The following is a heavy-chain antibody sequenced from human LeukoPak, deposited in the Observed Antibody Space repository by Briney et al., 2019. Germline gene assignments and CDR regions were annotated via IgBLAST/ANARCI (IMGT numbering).Heavy chain of an antibody. V-gene: IGHV3-11*01. J-gene: IGHJ5*02. CDR2: ISSSGSTI. CDR1: GFTLSDYY. CDR3: ATEIAVAGSNWFDP. Sequence: GGSLRLSCAASGFTLSDYYMSWIRQAPGKGLEWVSYISSSGSTIYYADSVKGRFTISRDNAKNSLYLQMNSLRAEDTAVYYCATEIAVAGSNWFDPWGQGTLVTVSS. D-gene: IGHD6-19*01.